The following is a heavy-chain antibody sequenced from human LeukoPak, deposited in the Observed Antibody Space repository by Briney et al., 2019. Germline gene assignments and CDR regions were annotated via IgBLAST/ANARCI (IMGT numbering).Heavy chain of an antibody. J-gene: IGHJ4*02. CDR2: ISDTGRRT. CDR3: ARHDNFIPY. D-gene: IGHD1-1*01. CDR1: GFTFNDYA. Sequence: PGGSLRLSCAASGFTFNDYAMSWVRQAAGKGLEWVSGISDTGRRTFYADSVKGRFTISRDDSKRTVYLQMNTLRAEDTAIYFCARHDNFIPYWGQGTLVTVSS. V-gene: IGHV3-23*01.